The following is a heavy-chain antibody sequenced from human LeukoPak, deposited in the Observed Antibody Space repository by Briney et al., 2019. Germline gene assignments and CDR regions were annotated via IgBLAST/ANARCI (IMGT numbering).Heavy chain of an antibody. V-gene: IGHV3-23*01. CDR2: ISTYGGTT. Sequence: GGSLRLSCAASGFTFSNYVMSWVRQAPGKGLEWVSAISTYGGTTYYTDSVKGRFTISRDNSKNTLYLQMNSLRAEDTAVYYCARGRLLSFDYWGQGTLVTVSS. J-gene: IGHJ4*02. CDR3: ARGRLLSFDY. D-gene: IGHD2-21*01. CDR1: GFTFSNYV.